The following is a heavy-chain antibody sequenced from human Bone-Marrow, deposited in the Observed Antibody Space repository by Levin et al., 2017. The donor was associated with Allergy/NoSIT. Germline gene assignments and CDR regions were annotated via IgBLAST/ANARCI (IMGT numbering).Heavy chain of an antibody. CDR3: AKAVYNSGHCVGFDH. V-gene: IGHV3-9*01. J-gene: IGHJ4*02. CDR2: ISWSGSTI. CDR1: GFGFDDFA. D-gene: IGHD1-14*01. Sequence: PGGSLRLSFAASGFGFDDFAMHWVRQAPGQGLAWVSGISWSGSTINYAASVKGRFTISRDNAENSLFLQMSSLRPEDSALYYCAKAVYNSGHCVGFDHWGQGTLVTVSS.